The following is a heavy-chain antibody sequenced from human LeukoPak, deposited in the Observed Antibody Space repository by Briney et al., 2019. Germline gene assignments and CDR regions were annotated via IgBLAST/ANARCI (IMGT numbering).Heavy chain of an antibody. CDR2: IKSKTDGGTT. Sequence: GGSLRLSCAASGFNFNNAWMSWVRQAPGKGLEWVGRIKSKTDGGTTDYAAPVKGRFTISRDDSKNTLYLQMNSLQIEDTAVYYCATETWIQLWSSRGYFYGRLDYWGQGTLVTVSS. CDR1: GFNFNNAW. D-gene: IGHD5-18*01. CDR3: ATETWIQLWSSRGYFYGRLDY. J-gene: IGHJ4*02. V-gene: IGHV3-15*01.